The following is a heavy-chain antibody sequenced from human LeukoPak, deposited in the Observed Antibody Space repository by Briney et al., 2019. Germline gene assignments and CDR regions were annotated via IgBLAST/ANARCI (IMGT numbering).Heavy chain of an antibody. CDR1: GFIFSDYY. D-gene: IGHD4-23*01. CDR3: ARGFYGGNPLDAFDI. Sequence: GGSLRLSCAASGFIFSDYYMGWIRQAPGKGLGWISYISSSGSDIYYTGSMKGRFTISRDNAKNSLYLQMNSLSGDDTAVYYCARGFYGGNPLDAFDIWGQGTMVTLSS. CDR2: ISSSGSDI. J-gene: IGHJ3*02. V-gene: IGHV3-11*01.